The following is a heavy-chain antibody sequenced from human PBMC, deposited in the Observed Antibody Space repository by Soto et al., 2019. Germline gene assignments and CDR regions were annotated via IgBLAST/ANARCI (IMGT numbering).Heavy chain of an antibody. CDR3: ARAVGYYDSSGYYTPTKINWYFDL. D-gene: IGHD3-22*01. Sequence: QVQLQESGPGLVKPSQTLSLTCTVSGGSISSGGYYWSWIRQHPGKGLEWIGYIYYSGSTYYNPSLTSRVTLSVDTSKNQFSLKLSSVTAADTAVYYCARAVGYYDSSGYYTPTKINWYFDLWGRGTLVTVSS. V-gene: IGHV4-31*03. CDR1: GGSISSGGYY. CDR2: IYYSGST. J-gene: IGHJ2*01.